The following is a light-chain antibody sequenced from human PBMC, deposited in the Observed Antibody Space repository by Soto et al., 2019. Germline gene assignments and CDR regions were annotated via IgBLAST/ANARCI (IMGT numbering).Light chain of an antibody. CDR3: SSYTSSSSYV. V-gene: IGLV2-14*01. Sequence: QSALTQPASVSGSPGQSITISCTGTSSDGGYNHVSWYQQHPGKAPKLMIYEVSNRPSGVSNRFSGSKSGNTASLTVSGLQAEDEADYYCSSYTSSSSYVFGTGTKLTVL. CDR1: SSDGGYNH. CDR2: EVS. J-gene: IGLJ1*01.